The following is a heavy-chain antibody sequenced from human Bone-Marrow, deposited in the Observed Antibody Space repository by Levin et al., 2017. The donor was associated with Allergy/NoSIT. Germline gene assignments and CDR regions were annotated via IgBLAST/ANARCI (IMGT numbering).Heavy chain of an antibody. V-gene: IGHV3-30*18. CDR1: GYTFSNYG. CDR3: ANDPTYFGSGSQYYGPILGDREWGY. D-gene: IGHD3-10*01. Sequence: GGSLRLSCAASGYTFSNYGMHWVRQAPGKGLEWVAVLSYDGSNRYYADSVKGRFTTSRDNSKNTLYLQMNSLRAEDTAVYYRANDPTYFGSGSQYYGPILGDREWGYWGQGTLVTVSS. CDR2: LSYDGSNR. J-gene: IGHJ4*02.